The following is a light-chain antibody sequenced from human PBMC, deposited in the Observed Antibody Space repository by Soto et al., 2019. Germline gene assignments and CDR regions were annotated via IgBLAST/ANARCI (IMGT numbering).Light chain of an antibody. CDR1: QTIGSW. J-gene: IGKJ1*01. V-gene: IGKV1-5*03. CDR2: KAS. CDR3: QQYDTYWT. Sequence: IQMTQSPSTLSASVGDRVTITCRASQTIGSWLAWYQAKPGKAPNLLIYKASTLGSGVPSRFSGSGSGTEFTLTINSLQPDDFGTYYCQQYDTYWTFGQGTKVEIK.